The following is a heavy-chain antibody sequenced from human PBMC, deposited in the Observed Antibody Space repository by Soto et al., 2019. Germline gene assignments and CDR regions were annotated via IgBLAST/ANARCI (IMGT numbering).Heavy chain of an antibody. D-gene: IGHD4-17*01. CDR3: ARVQPYDYGANTGWLDP. CDR1: GGSIISGGYY. Sequence: QVQLQESGPGLVNPSQTLSLTCTVSGGSIISGGYYWSWIRQHPGKGLEWIGYTFYSGATYYNPSLKRRTIISVDTSKNQFSLTLTSLTAADTAVYYCARVQPYDYGANTGWLDPWGQGTLVTVSS. V-gene: IGHV4-31*03. J-gene: IGHJ5*02. CDR2: TFYSGAT.